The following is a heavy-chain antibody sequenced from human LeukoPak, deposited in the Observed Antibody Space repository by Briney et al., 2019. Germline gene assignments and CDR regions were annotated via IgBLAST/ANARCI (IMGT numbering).Heavy chain of an antibody. CDR2: ISSSGDII. CDR1: GFTFSDYY. CDR3: AREESPYYYYGMDV. J-gene: IGHJ6*02. D-gene: IGHD5-24*01. Sequence: KPGGSLRLSCAASGFTFSDYYMSWIRQAPGRGLEWVSYISSSGDIIYYPDSVKGRFTISRDNTRSSLYLQMNSLRAEDTAVYYCAREESPYYYYGMDVWGQGTTVTVSS. V-gene: IGHV3-11*04.